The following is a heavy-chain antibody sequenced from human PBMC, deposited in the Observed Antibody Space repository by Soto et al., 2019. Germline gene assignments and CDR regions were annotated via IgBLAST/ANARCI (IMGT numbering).Heavy chain of an antibody. CDR1: GYTFTSYA. D-gene: IGHD1-26*01. Sequence: ASVKVSCKASGYTFTSYAMHWVRQAPGQRLEWMGWINAGNGNTKYSQKFQGRVTITRDTSASTAYMELSSLRSEDTAVYYCARDYSLGASDIDCWGQGTLVTVSS. J-gene: IGHJ4*02. CDR2: INAGNGNT. CDR3: ARDYSLGASDIDC. V-gene: IGHV1-3*01.